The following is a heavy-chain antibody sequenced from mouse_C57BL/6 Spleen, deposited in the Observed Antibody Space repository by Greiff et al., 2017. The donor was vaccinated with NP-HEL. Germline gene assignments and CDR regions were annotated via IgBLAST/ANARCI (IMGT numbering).Heavy chain of an antibody. D-gene: IGHD3-2*02. Sequence: EVQLQQSGPVLVKPGASVKMSCKASGYTFTDYYMNWVKQSHGKSLEWIGVINPYNGGTSYNQKFKGKATLTVDKSSSTAYMELNSLTSEDSAVYYCAREDSSGYWFAYWGQGTLVTVSA. J-gene: IGHJ3*01. CDR1: GYTFTDYY. CDR2: INPYNGGT. CDR3: AREDSSGYWFAY. V-gene: IGHV1-19*01.